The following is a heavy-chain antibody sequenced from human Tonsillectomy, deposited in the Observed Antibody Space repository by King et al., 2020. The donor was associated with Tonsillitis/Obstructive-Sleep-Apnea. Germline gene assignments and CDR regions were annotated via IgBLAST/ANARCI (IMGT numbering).Heavy chain of an antibody. J-gene: IGHJ4*02. Sequence: QLVQSGAEVKKPGSSVKVSCKASGGTFSSYAISWVRQAPGQGLEWRGRIIPILGIANYAQKFQGRVTITADTSTSTAYMELRSLRSEDTAVYYCAGGYYYDSSGYYNPYFDYWGQGTLVTVSS. V-gene: IGHV1-69*09. CDR2: IIPILGIA. CDR3: AGGYYYDSSGYYNPYFDY. D-gene: IGHD3-22*01. CDR1: GGTFSSYA.